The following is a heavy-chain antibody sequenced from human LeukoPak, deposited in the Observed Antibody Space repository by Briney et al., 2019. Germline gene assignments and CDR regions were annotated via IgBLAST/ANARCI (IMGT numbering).Heavy chain of an antibody. D-gene: IGHD6-19*01. Sequence: GGSLRLSWAAAALTFITYAMSSVRQAPGKGLEWVSAISGSSGTIHYADSVKGRFTISRDNSKNTLYLPMDRLSVGDTAVYYCARPWHPQWKWGQGPLVTVSS. V-gene: IGHV3-23*01. J-gene: IGHJ4*02. CDR3: ARPWHPQWK. CDR1: ALTFITYA. CDR2: ISGSSGTI.